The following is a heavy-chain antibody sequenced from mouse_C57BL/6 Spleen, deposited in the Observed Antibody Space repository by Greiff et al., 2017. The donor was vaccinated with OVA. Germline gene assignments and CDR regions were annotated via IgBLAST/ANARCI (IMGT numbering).Heavy chain of an antibody. CDR2: ISSGGDYI. V-gene: IGHV5-9-1*02. D-gene: IGHD2-2*01. CDR3: TREGRGYGYAMDY. CDR1: GFTFSSYA. Sequence: EVKLVESGEGLVKPGGSLKLSCAASGFTFSSYAMSWVRQTPEKRLEWVAYISSGGDYIYYADTVKGRFTLSRDNARHTLYLQMSSLKSEDTAMYYCTREGRGYGYAMDYWGQGTSVTVSS. J-gene: IGHJ4*01.